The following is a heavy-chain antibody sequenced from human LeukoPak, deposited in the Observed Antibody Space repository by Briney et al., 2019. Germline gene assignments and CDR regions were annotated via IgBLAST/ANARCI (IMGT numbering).Heavy chain of an antibody. D-gene: IGHD5-12*01. CDR1: GGTFSNYA. Sequence: SVKVSCKASGGTFSNYAISWVRQAPGQGLEWMGGIIPIFGTANYAQKFQGRVTMTRDTSISTAYMELSRLRSDDTAVYYCTRNSGYDSFDYWGQGTLVTVSS. J-gene: IGHJ4*02. CDR3: TRNSGYDSFDY. V-gene: IGHV1-69*05. CDR2: IIPIFGTA.